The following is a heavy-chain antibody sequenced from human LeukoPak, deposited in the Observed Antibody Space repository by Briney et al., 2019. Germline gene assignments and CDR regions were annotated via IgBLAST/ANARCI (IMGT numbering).Heavy chain of an antibody. V-gene: IGHV1-2*02. D-gene: IGHD3-22*01. CDR1: GYTFTGYY. Sequence: ASVKVSCKASGYTFTGYYMHWVRQAPGQGLEWMGWINPNSGGTNYAQKFQGRVTMTRDTSISTAYMELSRLRSDDTAVYYCARVPTTSDYYDSSGANASDIWGQGTMVTVSS. J-gene: IGHJ3*02. CDR3: ARVPTTSDYYDSSGANASDI. CDR2: INPNSGGT.